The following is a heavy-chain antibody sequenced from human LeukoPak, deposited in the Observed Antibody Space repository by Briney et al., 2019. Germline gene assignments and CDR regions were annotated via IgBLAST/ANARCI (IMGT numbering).Heavy chain of an antibody. CDR2: MNPNSGNT. CDR3: ARGLEGSGYYLYYYYGMDV. V-gene: IGHV1-8*01. CDR1: GYTFTSYD. J-gene: IGHJ6*02. D-gene: IGHD3-22*01. Sequence: ASVKVSCKASGYTFTSYDINWVREATGQGLEWMGWMNPNSGNTGYAQKFQGRVTMTRNTSISTAYMELSSLRSEDTAVYYCARGLEGSGYYLYYYYGMDVWGQGTTVTVSS.